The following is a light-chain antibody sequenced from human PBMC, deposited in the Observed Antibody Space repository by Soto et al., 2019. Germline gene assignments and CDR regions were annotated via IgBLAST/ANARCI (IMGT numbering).Light chain of an antibody. J-gene: IGKJ5*01. V-gene: IGKV3-11*01. Sequence: VVLTQSPATLSLSPGERATFSCRISLSVSVYLDWYQQKPGQAPRLLISDASSRATGTPARFSGSGSGTDFTLTISSLEPEDFAVYYCHQRQYWPPITFGQGTRLEIK. CDR1: LSVSVY. CDR3: HQRQYWPPIT. CDR2: DAS.